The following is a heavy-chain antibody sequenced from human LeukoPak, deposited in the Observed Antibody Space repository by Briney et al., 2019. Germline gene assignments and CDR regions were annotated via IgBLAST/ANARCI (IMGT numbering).Heavy chain of an antibody. CDR3: AKDLEANYYDSSGYWFDP. CDR2: ISGSGGST. J-gene: IGHJ5*02. V-gene: IGHV3-23*01. D-gene: IGHD3-22*01. Sequence: GGSLRLSCAASGFTFSSYAMSWLRQAPGKGLKWFSSISGSGGSTYYADSVKGRLTISRDNSKNTLYLQMNSLRAEDTAVYYCAKDLEANYYDSSGYWFDPWGQGTLVTVSS. CDR1: GFTFSSYA.